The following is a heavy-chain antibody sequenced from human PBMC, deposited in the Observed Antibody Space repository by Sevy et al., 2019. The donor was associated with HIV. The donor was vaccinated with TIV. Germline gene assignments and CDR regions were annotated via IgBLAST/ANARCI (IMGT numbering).Heavy chain of an antibody. V-gene: IGHV3-21*01. D-gene: IGHD2-2*01. CDR2: ISSSGSYI. J-gene: IGHJ4*02. Sequence: GGSLRLSCAASGFTFSSYSMNWVRQAPGKGLEWVSSISSSGSYIYYADSVKGRFTISRDNAKNSLYLQMNSLRAEDTAVYYCARESCSSTSCYVDYWGQGTLVTVYS. CDR1: GFTFSSYS. CDR3: ARESCSSTSCYVDY.